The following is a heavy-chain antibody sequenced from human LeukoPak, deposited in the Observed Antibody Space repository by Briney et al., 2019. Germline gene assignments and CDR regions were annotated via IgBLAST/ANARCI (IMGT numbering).Heavy chain of an antibody. D-gene: IGHD3-22*01. CDR1: GGSISGYY. Sequence: SETLSLTCTVSGGSISGYYWSWIRQPPGKGLEWIGEINHSGSTNYNPSLKSRVTISVDTSKNQFSLKLSSVTAADTAVYYCARQGDSSGYYADGAFDIWGQGTMVTVSS. CDR3: ARQGDSSGYYADGAFDI. J-gene: IGHJ3*02. V-gene: IGHV4-34*01. CDR2: INHSGST.